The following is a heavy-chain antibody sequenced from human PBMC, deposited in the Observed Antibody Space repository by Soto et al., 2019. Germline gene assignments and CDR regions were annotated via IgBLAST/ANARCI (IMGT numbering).Heavy chain of an antibody. CDR2: IYYSGSN. V-gene: IGHV4-39*01. CDR3: VRQLGKRDI. D-gene: IGHD7-27*01. J-gene: IGHJ3*02. CDR1: GGSISSSSYY. Sequence: QLQLQESAPGLVKPSETLSLTCTVSGGSISSSSYYWGWIRQPPGNGLEWIGSIYYSGSNYYKPSLKSQVAMSQDPSKNHFSLRLSSVTAAGTAVYYCVRQLGKRDIWGQGTMGTVSS.